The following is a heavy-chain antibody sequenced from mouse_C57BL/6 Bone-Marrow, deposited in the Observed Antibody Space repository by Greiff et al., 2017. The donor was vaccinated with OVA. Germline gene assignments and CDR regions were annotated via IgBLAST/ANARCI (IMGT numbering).Heavy chain of an antibody. CDR3: ARHRRYYDGSTDWYFDV. J-gene: IGHJ1*03. CDR2: ISSGGSYP. Sequence: EVKLMESGGDLVKPGGSLKLSCAASGFTFSSYGMSWVRQTPDKRLEWVATISSGGSYPYYPDSVKGRFTISRDNAKNTLYLQMSSLKSEDTAMYYCARHRRYYDGSTDWYFDVWGTGTTVTVSS. CDR1: GFTFSSYG. D-gene: IGHD1-1*01. V-gene: IGHV5-6*01.